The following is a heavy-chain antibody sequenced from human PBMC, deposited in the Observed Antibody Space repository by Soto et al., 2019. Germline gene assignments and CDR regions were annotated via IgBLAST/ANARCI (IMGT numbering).Heavy chain of an antibody. J-gene: IGHJ6*02. CDR2: IWYDGSNK. Sequence: QVQLVESGGGVVQPGRSLRLSCAASGFTFSSYGMHWVRQAPGKGLEWVAVIWYDGSNKYYADSVKGRFTISRDNSKNTLYLQMNSLRAEDTAVYYCARDVDTAMVFSMDVWGQGTTVTVSS. CDR1: GFTFSSYG. D-gene: IGHD5-18*01. V-gene: IGHV3-33*01. CDR3: ARDVDTAMVFSMDV.